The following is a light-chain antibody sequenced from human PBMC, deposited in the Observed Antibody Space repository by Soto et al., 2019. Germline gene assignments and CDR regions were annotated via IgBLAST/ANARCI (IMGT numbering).Light chain of an antibody. CDR3: QQFVESPYT. CDR1: ETVSRSY. J-gene: IGKJ2*01. CDR2: DAS. Sequence: IVLMQSPGTMSVSPGQRVTLSCRASETVSRSYLALYQQTPGQAPRLLIYDASTRATGIPDRFSGSGSGTDFSLTISRLEPEDCAVYYCQQFVESPYTFGQGTKLEIK. V-gene: IGKV3-20*01.